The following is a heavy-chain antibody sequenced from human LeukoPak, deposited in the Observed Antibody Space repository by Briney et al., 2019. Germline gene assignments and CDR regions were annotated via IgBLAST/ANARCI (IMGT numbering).Heavy chain of an antibody. CDR2: IHYSGTT. Sequence: SETLSPTCTVSGGSISSNDYYWGWIRQPPGKGLEWIGSIHYSGTTCYNPSLKSRVTISVDMSNNQFSLELSSVTAADTAVYYCASYYASGSSRFDYWGQGTLVTVSS. J-gene: IGHJ4*02. V-gene: IGHV4-39*01. CDR1: GGSISSNDYY. CDR3: ASYYASGSSRFDY. D-gene: IGHD3-10*01.